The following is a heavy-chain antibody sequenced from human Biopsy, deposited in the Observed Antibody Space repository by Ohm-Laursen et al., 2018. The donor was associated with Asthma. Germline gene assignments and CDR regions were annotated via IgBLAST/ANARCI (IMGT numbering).Heavy chain of an antibody. Sequence: ASVKVSCKASGYTFTDYYVMWLRQAPGQGLEWMGRINPVSGSTNYAQKFQGRVTMTRDTSISTAYMELSRLRSDDTAVYYCAIVGYSSGWDFFDYWGQGTLVTVSS. V-gene: IGHV1-2*06. CDR1: GYTFTDYY. D-gene: IGHD6-19*01. CDR2: INPVSGST. J-gene: IGHJ4*02. CDR3: AIVGYSSGWDFFDY.